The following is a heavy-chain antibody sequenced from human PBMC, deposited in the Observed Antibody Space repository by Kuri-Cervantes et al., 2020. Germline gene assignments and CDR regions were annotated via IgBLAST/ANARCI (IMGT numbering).Heavy chain of an antibody. CDR1: GFTFSSYG. CDR2: ISYDGSNK. CDR3: ARYSYYYGMDV. Sequence: GESLKISCAASGFTFSSYGMHWVRQAPGKGLEWVAVISYDGSNKYYADSVKGRFTISRDNAKNSLYLQMNSLRAADTAVYYCARYSYYYGMDVWGQGTTVTVSS. J-gene: IGHJ6*02. D-gene: IGHD2-21*01. V-gene: IGHV3-30*03.